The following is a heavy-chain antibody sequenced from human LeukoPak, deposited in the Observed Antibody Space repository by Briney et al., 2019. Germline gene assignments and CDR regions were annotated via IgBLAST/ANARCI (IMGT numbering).Heavy chain of an antibody. Sequence: LPGGSLRLSCAASEFSLRSYSMDWVRQAPGKGLEWVSHINSGSSTIYYADSVKGRFTISRDNAGNSLYLHMNSLRAEDTAVYYCARVLLERPGIDSFDMWGQGTMVTVSS. D-gene: IGHD1-1*01. CDR3: ARVLLERPGIDSFDM. CDR2: INSGSSTI. CDR1: EFSLRSYS. V-gene: IGHV3-48*01. J-gene: IGHJ3*02.